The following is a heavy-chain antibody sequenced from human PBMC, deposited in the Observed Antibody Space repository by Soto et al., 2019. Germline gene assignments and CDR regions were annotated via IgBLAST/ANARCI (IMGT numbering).Heavy chain of an antibody. CDR3: AADAGIAARSGSYIQYYYGMDV. Sequence: SVKVSCKASGFTFTSSAVQWVRQARGQRLEWIGWIVVGSGNTNYAQKFQERVTITRDMSTSTAYMELSSLRSEDTAVYYCAADAGIAARSGSYIQYYYGMDVWGQGTTVTVSS. V-gene: IGHV1-58*01. CDR2: IVVGSGNT. J-gene: IGHJ6*02. D-gene: IGHD6-6*01. CDR1: GFTFTSSA.